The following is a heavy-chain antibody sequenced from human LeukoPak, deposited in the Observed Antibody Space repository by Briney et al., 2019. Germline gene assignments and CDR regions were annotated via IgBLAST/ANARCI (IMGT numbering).Heavy chain of an antibody. CDR3: ARSCHYYGSGKAFDI. CDR2: INPSGGST. J-gene: IGHJ3*02. CDR1: GYTFTSYY. V-gene: IGHV1-46*01. Sequence: ASVKVSCKASGYTFTSYYMHWVRQAPGQGLEWMGIINPSGGSTSYAQKLQGRVTMTRDTSTSTVYMELSSLRSEDTAVYYCARSCHYYGSGKAFDIWGQGTMVTVSS. D-gene: IGHD3-10*01.